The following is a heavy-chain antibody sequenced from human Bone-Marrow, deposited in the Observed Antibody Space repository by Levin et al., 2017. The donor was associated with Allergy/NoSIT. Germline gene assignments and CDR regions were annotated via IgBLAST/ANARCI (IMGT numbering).Heavy chain of an antibody. V-gene: IGHV2-5*02. D-gene: IGHD3-10*01. Sequence: NVSGPTLVKPTQTLTLTCTFSGFSLSTSGVGVGWIRQPPGKALEWLALIYWDDDKRYSPSLKSRLTITKDTSKNQVVLTMTNMDPVDTATYYCAHRPPSGSGRRWFDPWGQGTLVTVSS. CDR1: GFSLSTSGVG. CDR2: IYWDDDK. CDR3: AHRPPSGSGRRWFDP. J-gene: IGHJ5*02.